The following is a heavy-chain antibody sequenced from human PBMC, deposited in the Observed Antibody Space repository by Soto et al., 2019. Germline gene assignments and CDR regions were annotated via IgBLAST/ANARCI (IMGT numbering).Heavy chain of an antibody. CDR3: ARGDSTDCSNGVCSFFYNHVMDV. D-gene: IGHD2-8*01. CDR1: GYSFTDYH. V-gene: IGHV1-2*04. Sequence: QVQLVQSGAEVKKPGASVKVSCKASGYSFTDYHIHWVRQAPGQGLEWLGRINPKSGGTSTAQKFQGWVTMTTDTSISTASMELTRLTSDDTAIYYSARGDSTDCSNGVCSFFYNHVMDVWGQGTTVTVSS. J-gene: IGHJ6*02. CDR2: INPKSGGT.